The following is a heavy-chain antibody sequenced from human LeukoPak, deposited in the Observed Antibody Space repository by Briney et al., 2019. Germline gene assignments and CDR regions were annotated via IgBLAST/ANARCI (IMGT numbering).Heavy chain of an antibody. CDR2: IITIFGTA. Sequence: ASVTLSFTASGGTFTSYAFSWVRQAPGQGLERMGGIITIFGTANYAQKFQGRVTITTDESTSTASMELSSLRAEEPPVYYFATSTYCGGEWYEGVEYWGQGALVTVAS. CDR3: ATSTYCGGEWYEGVEY. D-gene: IGHD2-21*01. J-gene: IGHJ4*02. CDR1: GGTFTSYA. V-gene: IGHV1-69*05.